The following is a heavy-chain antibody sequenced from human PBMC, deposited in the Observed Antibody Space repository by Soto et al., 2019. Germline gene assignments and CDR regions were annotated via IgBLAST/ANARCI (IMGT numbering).Heavy chain of an antibody. CDR3: AILTGGEY. J-gene: IGHJ4*02. CDR1: GYTFSSYT. CDR2: IIPILGIA. Sequence: ASVKVSCKTSGYTFSSYTIIWVRQAPGQGLEWMGRIIPILGIANYAQKFQGRVTITADKSTSTAYMELSSLRSEDTAVYYCAILTGGEYWGQGTLVTVSS. D-gene: IGHD2-15*01. V-gene: IGHV1-69*02.